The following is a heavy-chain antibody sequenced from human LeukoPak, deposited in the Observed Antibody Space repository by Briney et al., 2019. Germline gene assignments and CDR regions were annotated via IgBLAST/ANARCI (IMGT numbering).Heavy chain of an antibody. D-gene: IGHD3-22*01. V-gene: IGHV1-2*02. CDR3: ASTMIVVVIMGNAFDI. CDR2: INPNSGGT. CDR1: GYTFTGYY. Sequence: ASVKVSCKASGYTFTGYYMHWVRQAPGQGLEWMGWINPNSGGTNYAQKFQGRVTMTRDTSISTAYMELSRLRSDDTAVYYCASTMIVVVIMGNAFDIWGQATMVTVSS. J-gene: IGHJ3*02.